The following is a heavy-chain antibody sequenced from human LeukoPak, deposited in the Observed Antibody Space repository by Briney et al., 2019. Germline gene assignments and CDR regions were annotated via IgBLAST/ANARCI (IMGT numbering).Heavy chain of an antibody. Sequence: PSETLSLTCTVYGGSFSHYYWNWIRQPPGKGLEWIGSIYYSGSTYYNPSLKSRVTISVDTSKNQFSLKLSSMTAADTAVYYCARHASTAHTFDYWGQGTLVTVSS. J-gene: IGHJ4*02. CDR3: ARHASTAHTFDY. D-gene: IGHD2-21*02. V-gene: IGHV4-39*01. CDR1: GGSFSHYY. CDR2: IYYSGST.